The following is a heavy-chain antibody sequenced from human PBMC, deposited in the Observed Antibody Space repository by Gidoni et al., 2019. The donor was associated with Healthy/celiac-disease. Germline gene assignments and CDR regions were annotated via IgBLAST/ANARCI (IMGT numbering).Heavy chain of an antibody. V-gene: IGHV4-30-2*01. CDR3: ARAGCSSTSCYTWWFDP. CDR1: GGSISSGGYS. J-gene: IGHJ5*02. CDR2: IYHSGST. Sequence: QLQLQESGSGLVKPSQTLSLTCPVSGGSISSGGYSWSWIRQPPGKGLEWIGYIYHSGSTYYNPSLKSRVTISVDRSKNQFSLKLSSVTAADTAVYYCARAGCSSTSCYTWWFDPWGQGTLVTVSS. D-gene: IGHD2-2*02.